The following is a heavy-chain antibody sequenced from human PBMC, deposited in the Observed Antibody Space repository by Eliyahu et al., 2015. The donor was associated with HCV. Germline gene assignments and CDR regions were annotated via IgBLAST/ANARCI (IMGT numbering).Heavy chain of an antibody. V-gene: IGHV3-48*01. Sequence: EVQLVESGGGLVQSGGSLXLSCAASGFIFSTYGXNWVRQAPGKGLEWVSYISGSSTSIYYADSVKGRFTISRDNAKNSLFLQMNSLRAEDTAVYYCARRDPHRNYGMDVWGQGTTVTVSS. CDR1: GFIFSTYG. CDR3: ARRDPHRNYGMDV. D-gene: IGHD2-21*01. CDR2: ISGSSTSI. J-gene: IGHJ6*02.